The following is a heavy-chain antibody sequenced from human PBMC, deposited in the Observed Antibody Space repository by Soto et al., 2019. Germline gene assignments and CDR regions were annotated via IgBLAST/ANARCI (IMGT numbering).Heavy chain of an antibody. CDR2: IVVGSGNT. Sequence: QMQLVQSGPEVKKPGTSVKVSCKASGFTFTSSAMQWVRQARGQRLEWIGWIVVGSGNTNYAQKFQERVTITRDMSTRTAYMELSSLRSEDTAVYYCATGYYYDGSGHRRRMYYFDYWGQGTLVTVSS. J-gene: IGHJ4*02. D-gene: IGHD3-22*01. CDR3: ATGYYYDGSGHRRRMYYFDY. V-gene: IGHV1-58*02. CDR1: GFTFTSSA.